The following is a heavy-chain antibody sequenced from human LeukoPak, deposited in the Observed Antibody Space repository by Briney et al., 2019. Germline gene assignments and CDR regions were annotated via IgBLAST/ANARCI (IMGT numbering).Heavy chain of an antibody. CDR3: AKVLGPYFDY. V-gene: IGHV3-21*04. CDR1: GFTFSSYS. Sequence: PGGSLRLSCAASGFTFSSYSMNWVRQAPGKGLEWVSSISSSSSYIYYADSVKGRFTISRDNSKNTLYLQMYSLRAEDTAVYYCAKVLGPYFDYWGQGTLVTVSS. J-gene: IGHJ4*02. CDR2: ISSSSSYI.